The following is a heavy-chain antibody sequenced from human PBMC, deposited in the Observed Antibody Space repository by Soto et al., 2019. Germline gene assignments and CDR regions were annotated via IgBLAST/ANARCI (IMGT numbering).Heavy chain of an antibody. CDR2: ISGNGHAT. D-gene: IGHD3-22*01. CDR3: AKGRYFDSSGGCANY. Sequence: PARGLEWVAAISGNGHATYYTQSVRGRFTISRDKSKKTVFLQMNNLRTEDTAIYYWAKGRYFDSSGGCANYWGLGTLVTVSS. J-gene: IGHJ4*02. V-gene: IGHV3-23*01.